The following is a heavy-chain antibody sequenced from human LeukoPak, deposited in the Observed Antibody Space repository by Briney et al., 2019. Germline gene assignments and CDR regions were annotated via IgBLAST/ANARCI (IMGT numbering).Heavy chain of an antibody. J-gene: IGHJ4*02. CDR2: ITNNGDNT. V-gene: IGHV3-23*01. D-gene: IGHD1-26*01. CDR1: GFTFGPYA. Sequence: PGGSLRLSCAASGFTFGPYAMSWVRQAPERGLEWVSSITNNGDNTYYADSVKGRFTISGDNSKNTLYLQMNSLRAEDTAIFYCAKGRGVVGTSTPDYWGQGTLVTVSS. CDR3: AKGRGVVGTSTPDY.